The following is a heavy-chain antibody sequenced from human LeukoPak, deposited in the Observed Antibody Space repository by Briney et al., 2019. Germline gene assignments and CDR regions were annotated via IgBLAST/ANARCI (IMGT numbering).Heavy chain of an antibody. J-gene: IGHJ1*01. CDR3: ARSFFQWNYGSCLDS. D-gene: IGHD1-7*01. CDR1: GGSFSGYY. Sequence: LSLTCAVYGGSFSGYYWSWIRQAPGKGLEWVALIAHDGSNKYYADSVKGRFTISRENSKNTVYLQMNSLRPEDTAVYSCARSFFQWNYGSCLDSWGQGTLVTVSS. CDR2: IAHDGSNK. V-gene: IGHV3-30*03.